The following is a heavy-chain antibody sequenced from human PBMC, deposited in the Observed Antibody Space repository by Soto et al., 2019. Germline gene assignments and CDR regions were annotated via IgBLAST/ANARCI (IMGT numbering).Heavy chain of an antibody. D-gene: IGHD3-3*01. J-gene: IGHJ5*02. Sequence: SSVKVSCKTSGYTFNTYGINWVRQAPGQGLELMGWISAYDGKTTYAEKFQGRVTMTTDTSTSTAYMELRSLRSDDTAIYYCARDPHEFWTSYWFDPWGQGTPVTVSS. V-gene: IGHV1-18*01. CDR3: ARDPHEFWTSYWFDP. CDR2: ISAYDGKT. CDR1: GYTFNTYG.